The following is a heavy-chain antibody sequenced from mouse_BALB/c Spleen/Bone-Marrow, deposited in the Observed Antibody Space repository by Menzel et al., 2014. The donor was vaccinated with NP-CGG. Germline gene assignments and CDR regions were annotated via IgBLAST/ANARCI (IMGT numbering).Heavy chain of an antibody. Sequence: LQHSGSELVRPGASVKLSCKASGYTFTSYWMHWVKQRPGQGLEWIGNIYPGSGSTNYDEKFKSKATLTVDTSSSTAYMQLSSLTSEDSAVYYCTRSGYYGSSYGYFDVWGAGTTVTVSS. CDR3: TRSGYYGSSYGYFDV. CDR2: IYPGSGST. J-gene: IGHJ1*01. CDR1: GYTFTSYW. D-gene: IGHD1-1*01. V-gene: IGHV1S22*01.